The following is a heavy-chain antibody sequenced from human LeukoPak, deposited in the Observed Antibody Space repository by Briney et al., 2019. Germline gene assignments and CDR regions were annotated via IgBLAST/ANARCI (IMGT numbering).Heavy chain of an antibody. CDR1: GFTFSSYE. CDR3: ARGAAGVGSNSRGWFDP. V-gene: IGHV3-48*03. Sequence: GGPLRLSCAASGFTFSSYEMNWVRQAPGKGLEWVSYISSSGSTIYYADSVKGRFTISRDNAKNSLYLQMNTLRAEDTAAYSCARGAAGVGSNSRGWFDPWGQGTLVTVSS. D-gene: IGHD2-8*01. CDR2: ISSSGSTI. J-gene: IGHJ5*02.